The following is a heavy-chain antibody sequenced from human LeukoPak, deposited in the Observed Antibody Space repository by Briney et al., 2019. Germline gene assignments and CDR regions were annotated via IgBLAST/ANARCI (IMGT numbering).Heavy chain of an antibody. D-gene: IGHD4-17*01. Sequence: GGSLRLSCAASGFTFSSYGMHWVRQAPGKGLEWVAFIRYDGSNKYYADSVKGRFTISRDNAKNSLYLQMNSLRAEDTAVYYCARDRDYGDYGVPYFDYWGQGTLVTVSS. V-gene: IGHV3-30*02. CDR3: ARDRDYGDYGVPYFDY. CDR2: IRYDGSNK. CDR1: GFTFSSYG. J-gene: IGHJ4*02.